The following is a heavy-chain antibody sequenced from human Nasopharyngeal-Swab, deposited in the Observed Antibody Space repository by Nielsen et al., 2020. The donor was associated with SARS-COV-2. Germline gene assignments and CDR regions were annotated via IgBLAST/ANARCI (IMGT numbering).Heavy chain of an antibody. CDR2: INPNSGGT. D-gene: IGHD6-13*01. J-gene: IGHJ4*02. Sequence: ASVKVSCKASGYTFTGYYMHWVRQAPGQGLEWMGRINPNSGGTNYAQKFQGRVTMTRDTSISTAYMELSRLRSDGTAVYYCARGGSSWSGGFDYWGQGTLVTVSS. CDR3: ARGGSSWSGGFDY. CDR1: GYTFTGYY. V-gene: IGHV1-2*06.